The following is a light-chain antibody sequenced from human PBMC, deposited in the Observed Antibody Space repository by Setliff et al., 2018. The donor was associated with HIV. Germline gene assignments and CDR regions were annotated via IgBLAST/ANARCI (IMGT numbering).Light chain of an antibody. V-gene: IGLV2-14*03. CDR3: GPYSSTNTQI. CDR1: SSDVGAYNY. Sequence: QSALTQPASVSGSRGQSLTISCTGTSSDVGAYNYVSWYQQHPGKAPKLMIFGVNNRPSGVSNRFSGSKSGNTASLTISGLQPEDEADYYCGPYSSTNTQIFGTGTKVTVL. J-gene: IGLJ1*01. CDR2: GVN.